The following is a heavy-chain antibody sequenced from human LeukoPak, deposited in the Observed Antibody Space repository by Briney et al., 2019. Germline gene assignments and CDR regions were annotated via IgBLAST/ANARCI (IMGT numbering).Heavy chain of an antibody. CDR2: ISFNGTT. D-gene: IGHD1-26*01. CDR1: GGSINNYY. V-gene: IGHV4-59*01. Sequence: SETLSLTCTVSGGSINNYYWTWIRQPPGRGLECIGYISFNGTTNYNPSLKGRVTISLDTSNNQFSLKLTSVTAADTAVYYCARISPSSGTYWGSLYYYMDVWGKGTTVTVSS. J-gene: IGHJ6*03. CDR3: ARISPSSGTYWGSLYYYMDV.